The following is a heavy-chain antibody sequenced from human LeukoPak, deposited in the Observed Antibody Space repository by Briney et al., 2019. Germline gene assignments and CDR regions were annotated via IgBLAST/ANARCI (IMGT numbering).Heavy chain of an antibody. CDR1: GGSISSSSYY. Sequence: SETLSLTCTVFGGSISSSSYYWGWIRQPPGKGLEWIGSIYYSGSTYYNPSLKSRVTISVDTSKNQFSLKLSSVTAADTAVYYCARGHITRGSNWLYFDYWGQGTLVTVSS. J-gene: IGHJ4*02. CDR3: ARGHITRGSNWLYFDY. V-gene: IGHV4-39*01. D-gene: IGHD1-20*01. CDR2: IYYSGST.